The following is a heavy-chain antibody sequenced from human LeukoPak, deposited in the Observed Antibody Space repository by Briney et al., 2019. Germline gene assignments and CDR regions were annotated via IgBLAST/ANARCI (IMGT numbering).Heavy chain of an antibody. D-gene: IGHD2-2*02. J-gene: IGHJ5*02. V-gene: IGHV1-18*01. Sequence: GASVKVSCKASGYTFTSYGISWVRQAPGQGLEWMGWISAYNGNTNYAQKLQGRVTMTTDTSTSTGYLELRSLRSDDTAVYYCARVWVVVPAAITGWFDPWGQGTLVTVSS. CDR3: ARVWVVVPAAITGWFDP. CDR1: GYTFTSYG. CDR2: ISAYNGNT.